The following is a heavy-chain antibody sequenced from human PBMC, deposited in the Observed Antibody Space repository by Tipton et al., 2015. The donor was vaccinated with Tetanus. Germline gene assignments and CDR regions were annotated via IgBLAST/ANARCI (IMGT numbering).Heavy chain of an antibody. CDR1: GDSISSFY. J-gene: IGHJ3*02. CDR3: AKHRYTGSEGHDAFDI. Sequence: TLSLTCTVSGDSISSFYWSWIRQPPGKALEWVGWIHHSGSTDYNPSLKSRITTSVDMSKNQFSLRLSSVTAADAAVYFCAKHRYTGSEGHDAFDIWGQGTMVTVSS. V-gene: IGHV4-59*01. D-gene: IGHD5-12*01. CDR2: IHHSGST.